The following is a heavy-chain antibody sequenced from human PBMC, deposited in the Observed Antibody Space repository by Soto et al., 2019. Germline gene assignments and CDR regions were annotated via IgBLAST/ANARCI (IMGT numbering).Heavy chain of an antibody. J-gene: IGHJ6*02. CDR2: IWYDGSNK. D-gene: IGHD2-8*01. V-gene: IGHV3-33*01. CDR3: ARGGYCTNGVCISYYGMDV. Sequence: PWGSLRLSCAASGFAFISYGMHFFRHSPFKWLEWVAVIWYDGSNKYYADSVKGRFTISRDNSKNTLYLQMNSLRAEDTAVYYCARGGYCTNGVCISYYGMDVWGQGTTVTVSS. CDR1: GFAFISYG.